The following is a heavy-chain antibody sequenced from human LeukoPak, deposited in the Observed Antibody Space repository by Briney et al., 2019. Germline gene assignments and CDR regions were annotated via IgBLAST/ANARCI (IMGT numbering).Heavy chain of an antibody. CDR1: GDSISSYY. Sequence: SETLSLTCTVSGDSISSYYWSWIRQPAGKGLEWIGRIYTSGSTNYNPSLRSRVTMSVDTSKNQFSLKLSSVTAADTAVYYCARVSPGYDSSGLDAFDIWGQGTMVTVSS. CDR3: ARVSPGYDSSGLDAFDI. J-gene: IGHJ3*02. D-gene: IGHD3-22*01. V-gene: IGHV4-4*07. CDR2: IYTSGST.